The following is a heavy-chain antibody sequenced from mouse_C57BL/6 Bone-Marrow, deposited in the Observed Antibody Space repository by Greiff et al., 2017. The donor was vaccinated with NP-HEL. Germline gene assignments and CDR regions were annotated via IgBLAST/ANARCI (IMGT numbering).Heavy chain of an antibody. V-gene: IGHV1-18*01. CDR2: INPNNGGT. CDR1: GYTFTDYN. J-gene: IGHJ4*01. CDR3: ARWHYGSSYVRGYYAMDY. Sequence: EVQLQQSGPELVKPGASVKIPCKASGYTFTDYNMDWVKQSHGKSLEWIGDINPNNGGTIYNQKFKGKATLTVDKSSSTAYMELRSLTSEDTAVYYCARWHYGSSYVRGYYAMDYWGQGTSVTVSS. D-gene: IGHD1-1*01.